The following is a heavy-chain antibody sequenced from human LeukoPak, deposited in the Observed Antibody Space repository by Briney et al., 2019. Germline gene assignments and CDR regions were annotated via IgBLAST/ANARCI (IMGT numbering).Heavy chain of an antibody. Sequence: SETLSLTCTVSGGSISSSTYYWGWIRQSPGKGLEWIGSVHYSGGSYYNPSLKSRVTISLNTSKNQFSLKLSSVTAADTAVYYCAREDRWGRYLDYWGQGTLVTVSS. J-gene: IGHJ4*02. CDR2: VHYSGGS. CDR3: AREDRWGRYLDY. CDR1: GGSISSSTYY. V-gene: IGHV4-39*07. D-gene: IGHD3-16*01.